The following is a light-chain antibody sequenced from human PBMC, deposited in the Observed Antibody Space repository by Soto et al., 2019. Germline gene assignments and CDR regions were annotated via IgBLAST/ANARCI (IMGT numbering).Light chain of an antibody. CDR2: DAS. CDR1: QSVSSY. J-gene: IGKJ4*01. CDR3: QQRINWRST. V-gene: IGKV3-11*01. Sequence: EIVLTQSPGTLSLSPGERATLSCRASQSVSSYLAWYQQKPGQAPRLLIYDASNRATGIPARFSGSGSGTDFTLTISSLEPEDFAVYFCQQRINWRSTFGGGTTRDIK.